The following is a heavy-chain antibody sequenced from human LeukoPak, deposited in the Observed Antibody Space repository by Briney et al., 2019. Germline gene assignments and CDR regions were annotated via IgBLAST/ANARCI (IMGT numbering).Heavy chain of an antibody. CDR1: GGSISSYY. D-gene: IGHD1-26*01. CDR2: ICYSGST. J-gene: IGHJ4*02. Sequence: SETLSLTCTVSGGSISSYYWSWIRQPPGKGLEWIGYICYSGSTNYNPSLKSRVTISVDTSKNQFSLKLSSVTAADTAVYYCARGDSGSPLDYWGQGTLVTVSS. V-gene: IGHV4-59*01. CDR3: ARGDSGSPLDY.